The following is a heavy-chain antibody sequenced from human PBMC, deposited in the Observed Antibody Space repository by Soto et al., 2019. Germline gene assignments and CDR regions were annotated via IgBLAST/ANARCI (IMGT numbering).Heavy chain of an antibody. CDR3: ARGSSSWYRGGSFDY. V-gene: IGHV4-34*01. J-gene: IGHJ4*02. D-gene: IGHD6-13*01. CDR1: GGSFSGYY. Sequence: PSETLSLTCAVYGGSFSGYYWSRIRQPPGKGLEWIGEINHSGSTNYNPSLKSRVTISVDTSKNQFSLKLSSVTAADTAVYYCARGSSSWYRGGSFDYWGQGTLVTVSS. CDR2: INHSGST.